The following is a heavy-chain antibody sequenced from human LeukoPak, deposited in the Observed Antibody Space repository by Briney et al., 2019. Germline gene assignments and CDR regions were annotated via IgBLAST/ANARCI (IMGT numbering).Heavy chain of an antibody. Sequence: ASVRVSCKASGFTFTGYYLNWVRQAPGQGLEWMGWINPNTGATGYAQALQGRVTMTSDTSITTAYMDLSRLSFDDTAVYYCARAGTVVAPAAQFDFWGQGTLVTVSS. CDR3: ARAGTVVAPAAQFDF. CDR1: GFTFTGYY. J-gene: IGHJ4*02. D-gene: IGHD2-2*01. CDR2: INPNTGAT. V-gene: IGHV1-2*02.